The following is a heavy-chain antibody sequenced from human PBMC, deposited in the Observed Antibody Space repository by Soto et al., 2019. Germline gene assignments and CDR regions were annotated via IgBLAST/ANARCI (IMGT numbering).Heavy chain of an antibody. Sequence: ASVKVSCKASGYTFTSYYMHWVRQAPGQGLEWMGIINPSGGSTSYAQKFQGRVTMTRDTSTSTVYMELSSLRSEDTVVYYCARDPYDSSGYYSGYFDYWGQGTLVTVSS. V-gene: IGHV1-46*01. CDR3: ARDPYDSSGYYSGYFDY. CDR1: GYTFTSYY. J-gene: IGHJ4*02. D-gene: IGHD3-22*01. CDR2: INPSGGST.